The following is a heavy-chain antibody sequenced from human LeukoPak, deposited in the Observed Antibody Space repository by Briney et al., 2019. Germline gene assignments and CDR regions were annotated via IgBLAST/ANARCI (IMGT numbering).Heavy chain of an antibody. V-gene: IGHV3-21*01. CDR2: ISSSSSSI. Sequence: GGTLRLYCAASGFTFSGYTINWVRQAPGKGLEWASSISSSSSSIYYADSVTGRFTISRDNAKNSLYLQMNSLRADDTAVYYCARDGELERLDYWGQGTLVTVSS. CDR1: GFTFSGYT. CDR3: ARDGELERLDY. J-gene: IGHJ4*02. D-gene: IGHD1-1*01.